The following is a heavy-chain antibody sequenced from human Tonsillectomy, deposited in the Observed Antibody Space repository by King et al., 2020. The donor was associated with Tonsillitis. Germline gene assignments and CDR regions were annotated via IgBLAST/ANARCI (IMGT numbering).Heavy chain of an antibody. V-gene: IGHV3-48*02. CDR3: ARDDSGDYLDY. CDR2: ISSGIITI. J-gene: IGHJ4*02. CDR1: GFTFGSYN. D-gene: IGHD4-17*01. Sequence: VQLVESGGGLVQPGGSLRLSCAASGFTFGSYNMNWVRQAPGKGLEWISYISSGIITIYYADSVKGRFTISRDNARNSLYLQMNSLRDDDTAVYYCARDDSGDYLDYWGQGTLVTVSS.